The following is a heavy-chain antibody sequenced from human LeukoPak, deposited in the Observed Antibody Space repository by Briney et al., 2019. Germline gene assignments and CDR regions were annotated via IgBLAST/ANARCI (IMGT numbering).Heavy chain of an antibody. CDR1: EYIFTDYA. CDR3: ARGRWSATTATYYLDS. D-gene: IGHD5-24*01. J-gene: IGHJ4*02. Sequence: ASVKVSCKASEYIFTDYAINWVRQAPGQRLEWMGWINAGNGNTKYSQKFQGRVTITRGTSASTAYMELSSLTSEDTAVYYCARGRWSATTATYYLDSWGQGTLVTVSS. CDR2: INAGNGNT. V-gene: IGHV1-3*01.